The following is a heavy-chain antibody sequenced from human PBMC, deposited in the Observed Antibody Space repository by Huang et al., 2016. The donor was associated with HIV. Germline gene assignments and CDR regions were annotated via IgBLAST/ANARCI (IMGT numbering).Heavy chain of an antibody. CDR1: GYSFSSYW. CDR2: IFPEDSDT. J-gene: IGHJ4*02. D-gene: IGHD6-6*01. V-gene: IGHV5-51*01. Sequence: VQLVQSGAEVKKPGESLKISCKGSGYSFSSYWIAWVRRMPGKGLEWSGIIFPEDSDTTYSPSFEGQVTISADKSIGTAYLQWSSLKASDTAMYYCARRFSSSSGYFDYWGQGSLVTVSS. CDR3: ARRFSSSSGYFDY.